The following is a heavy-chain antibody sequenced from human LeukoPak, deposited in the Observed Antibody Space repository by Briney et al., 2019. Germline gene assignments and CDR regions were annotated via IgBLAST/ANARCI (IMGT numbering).Heavy chain of an antibody. Sequence: GGSLRLSCAASGFTVSDYYMNWIRQAPGKGLEWISYIDRSGTYTAYADSVKGRFTISRDNAKNSLYLQMNSLRAEDTAVYYCAKRGPSSSYGMDIWGQGTTVTVSS. J-gene: IGHJ6*02. CDR3: AKRGPSSSYGMDI. CDR1: GFTVSDYY. V-gene: IGHV3-11*03. CDR2: IDRSGTYT.